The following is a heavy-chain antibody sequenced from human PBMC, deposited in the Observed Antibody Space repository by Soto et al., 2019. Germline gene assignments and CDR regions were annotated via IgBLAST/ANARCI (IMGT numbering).Heavy chain of an antibody. CDR1: GFTFSSYW. J-gene: IGHJ3*02. D-gene: IGHD1-26*01. CDR3: ARDGYSGSYLGVFDI. Sequence: EVQLVESGGGLVQPGGSLRLSCAASGFTFSSYWMHWVRQAPGKGLVWVSRINSDGSSTSYADSVKGRFTISRDNAKNTLYLQMNSLRAEDTPVYYCARDGYSGSYLGVFDIWGQGTMVTVSS. V-gene: IGHV3-74*01. CDR2: INSDGSST.